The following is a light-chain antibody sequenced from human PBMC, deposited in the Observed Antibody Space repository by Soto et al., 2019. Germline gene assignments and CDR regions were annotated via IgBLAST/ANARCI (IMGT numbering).Light chain of an antibody. CDR3: QVWDSRTDHVV. V-gene: IGLV3-21*02. J-gene: IGLJ3*02. Sequence: SYELTQPPSVSVAPGQTARIGCGGDNLGSKSVHWYQQKSGQAPVLVVSDDSDRPSGIPERISGSNSGKMATLTISGVEAGDEADYYCQVWDSRTDHVVFGGGTKGTVL. CDR1: NLGSKS. CDR2: DDS.